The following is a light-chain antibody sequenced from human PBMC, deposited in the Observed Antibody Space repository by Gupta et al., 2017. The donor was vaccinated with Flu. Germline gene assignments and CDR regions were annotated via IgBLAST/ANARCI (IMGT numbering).Light chain of an antibody. J-gene: IGKJ1*01. V-gene: IGKV1-5*03. CDR2: KAS. Sequence: DIQMNQSPSTLSASVGDRVTITSRASQSISSWLAWYQQKPGKAPKRLIEKASSLESGVPSRGSGSGSGTEVTPNSSSVQPDDCARYYCQKYQIYPGKFGRGTKVEIK. CDR1: QSISSW. CDR3: QKYQIYPGK.